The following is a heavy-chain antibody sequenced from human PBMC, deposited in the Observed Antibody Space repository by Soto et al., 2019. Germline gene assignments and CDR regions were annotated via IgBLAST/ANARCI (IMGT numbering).Heavy chain of an antibody. CDR1: GGSFSGDY. CDR3: ARGRGYCSSTSWCYYYYGMDV. CDR2: INHSGST. V-gene: IGHV4-34*01. Sequence: SEPLSLTCTVYGGSFSGDYWSWIRQPPGKGLEWIGEINHSGSTNYNPSLKSRVTISVDTSKNQFSLKLSSVTAADTAVYYCARGRGYCSSTSWCYYYYGMDVWGQGTTVTVS. D-gene: IGHD2-2*01. J-gene: IGHJ6*02.